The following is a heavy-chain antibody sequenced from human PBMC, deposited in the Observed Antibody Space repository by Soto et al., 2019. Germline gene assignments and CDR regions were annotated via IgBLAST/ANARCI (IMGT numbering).Heavy chain of an antibody. CDR1: GFTFNTYH. CDR2: IHSGGRTI. Sequence: PGGSLRLSCAASGFTFNTYHMNWVRQAPGKGLEWVSYIHSGGRTIYYGDSVKGRFTISRDNAKNSLYLEMNSLRAEDTAVYYCARESEDLTSNFDYWGQGTLVTVS. J-gene: IGHJ4*02. V-gene: IGHV3-48*03. CDR3: ARESEDLTSNFDY.